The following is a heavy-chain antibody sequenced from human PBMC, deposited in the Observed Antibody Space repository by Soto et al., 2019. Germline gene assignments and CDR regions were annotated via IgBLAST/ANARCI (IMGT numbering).Heavy chain of an antibody. D-gene: IGHD3-22*01. J-gene: IGHJ4*02. Sequence: GGSLRLSCAASGFTFSSYGMHWVRQAPGKGLEWVAVIWYDGSNKYYADSVKGRFTISRDNSKNTLYLQMNSLRAEDTAVYYCARNNYYDSSGYPDYWGQGTLVTVYS. CDR3: ARNNYYDSSGYPDY. V-gene: IGHV3-33*01. CDR2: IWYDGSNK. CDR1: GFTFSSYG.